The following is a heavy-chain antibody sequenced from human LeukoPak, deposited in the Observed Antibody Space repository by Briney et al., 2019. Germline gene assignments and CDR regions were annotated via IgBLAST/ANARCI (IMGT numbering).Heavy chain of an antibody. CDR2: ISAYNGNT. V-gene: IGHV1-18*01. CDR1: GYTFTSCG. D-gene: IGHD3-22*01. J-gene: IGHJ4*02. CDR3: ARQMIVVANSDY. Sequence: VASVKVSCMASGYTFTSCGISWVRQAPGQGREWMGWISAYNGNTNYAQKLQGRVTMTTDTPTSTAYMELRSLRSDDTAVYYCARQMIVVANSDYWGQGTLVTVSS.